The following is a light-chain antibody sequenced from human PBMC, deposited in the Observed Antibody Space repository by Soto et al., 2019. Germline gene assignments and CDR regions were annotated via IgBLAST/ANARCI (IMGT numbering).Light chain of an antibody. CDR2: DVS. V-gene: IGLV2-14*01. CDR1: SSDVGGYNY. CDR3: SSYTSSSTLVV. Sequence: QSALTQPASVSGSPGRSTTISSTATSSDVGGYNYFSWYQQHPAKAPKLRIYDVSNRPSGVSNRFSGSKSGNTASLTISGLHAEDEADYYCSSYTSSSTLVVFGGGTKLTVL. J-gene: IGLJ2*01.